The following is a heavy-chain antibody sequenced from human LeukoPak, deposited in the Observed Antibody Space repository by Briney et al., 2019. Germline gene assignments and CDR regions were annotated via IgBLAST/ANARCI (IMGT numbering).Heavy chain of an antibody. Sequence: GGSLRLSCAASGFTFSSYAMHWVRQAPGKGLEWVAVISYDGSNKYYADSVKGRFTISRDNYKNTLYLQMNSLRAEDTAVYYCARGGAPAYYYDSSGYLHWGQGTLVTVSS. J-gene: IGHJ4*02. D-gene: IGHD3-22*01. CDR1: GFTFSSYA. CDR3: ARGGAPAYYYDSSGYLH. V-gene: IGHV3-30*04. CDR2: ISYDGSNK.